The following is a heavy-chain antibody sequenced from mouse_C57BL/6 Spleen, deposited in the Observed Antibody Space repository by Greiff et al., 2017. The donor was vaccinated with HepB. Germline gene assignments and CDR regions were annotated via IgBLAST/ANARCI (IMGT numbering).Heavy chain of an antibody. V-gene: IGHV5-16*01. CDR1: GFTFSDYY. D-gene: IGHD2-1*01. CDR3: ARDGGYGNYGGRFAY. Sequence: EVKLVESEGGLVQPGSSMKLSCTASGFTFSDYYMAWVRQVPEKGLEWIANINYDGSSTYYLDSLKSRFIISRDNAKNILYLQMSSLKSEDTATYYCARDGGYGNYGGRFAYWGQGTLVTVSA. CDR2: INYDGSST. J-gene: IGHJ3*01.